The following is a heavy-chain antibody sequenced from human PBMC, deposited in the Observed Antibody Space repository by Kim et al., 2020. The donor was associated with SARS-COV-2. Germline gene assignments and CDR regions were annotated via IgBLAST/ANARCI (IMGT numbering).Heavy chain of an antibody. D-gene: IGHD6-19*01. J-gene: IGHJ4*02. CDR1: GFTFSSYA. CDR3: AIDRHGWAVAGFMSDY. Sequence: GGSLRLSCAASGFTFSSYAMSWVRQAPGKGLEWVSAISGSGGSTYYADSVKGRFTIFRDNSKNTLCLQMNSLRAEDTAVYYCAIDRHGWAVAGFMSDYWGQGTLVTVSS. CDR2: ISGSGGST. V-gene: IGHV3-23*01.